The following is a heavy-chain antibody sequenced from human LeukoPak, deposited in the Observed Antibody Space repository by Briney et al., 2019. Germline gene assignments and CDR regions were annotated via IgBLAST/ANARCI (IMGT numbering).Heavy chain of an antibody. D-gene: IGHD5-12*01. V-gene: IGHV3-23*01. CDR3: AKDTAQGYTFGTIEQDY. J-gene: IGHJ4*02. CDR2: VSESGDST. Sequence: GGSLRLSCAASGITFSRFAMSWVRQAPGKGLEWVSVVSESGDSTHYAESVKGRFTISRDNSKNTLYLEMNRLRADDTAVYYCAKDTAQGYTFGTIEQDYWGQGTLVTVSS. CDR1: GITFSRFA.